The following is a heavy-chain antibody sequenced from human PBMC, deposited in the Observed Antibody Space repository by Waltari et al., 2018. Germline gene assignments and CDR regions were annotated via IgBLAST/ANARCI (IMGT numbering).Heavy chain of an antibody. CDR3: ASKLAVAGYYYYYGMDV. V-gene: IGHV1-69*13. J-gene: IGHJ6*02. Sequence: QVQLVQSGAEVKKPGSSVKVSCKASGGTFSSYAISWVRQAPGQGLEWMGGIIPIFGKANYAQKFQGRVTITADESTSTAYMELSSLRSEDTAVYYCASKLAVAGYYYYYGMDVWGQGTTVTVSS. D-gene: IGHD6-19*01. CDR1: GGTFSSYA. CDR2: IIPIFGKA.